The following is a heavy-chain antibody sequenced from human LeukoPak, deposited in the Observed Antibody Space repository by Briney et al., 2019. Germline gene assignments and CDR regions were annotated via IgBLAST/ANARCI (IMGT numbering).Heavy chain of an antibody. CDR2: INPNSGGT. Sequence: ASVKVSCKASGYTFTHYYMHWVRQAPGQGLEWMGWINPNSGGTNYAQNFQGTVTMTRDTSTSTAYMELSSLRSDDTAVYYCARRLGTGTTLGYWGQGTLVTVSS. CDR1: GYTFTHYY. J-gene: IGHJ4*02. D-gene: IGHD1-1*01. CDR3: ARRLGTGTTLGY. V-gene: IGHV1-2*02.